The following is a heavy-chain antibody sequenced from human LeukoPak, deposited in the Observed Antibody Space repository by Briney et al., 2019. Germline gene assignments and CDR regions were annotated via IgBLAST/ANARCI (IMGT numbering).Heavy chain of an antibody. CDR1: GYTFTSYG. V-gene: IGHV1-18*01. CDR3: ARKSFTGGGSYPSSFDY. D-gene: IGHD1-26*01. Sequence: AASVKVSCKASGYTFTSYGISWVRQAPGQGLEWMGWISAYNGNTNYAQKLQGRVTMTTDTSTSTAYMELRSLRSDDTAVYYCARKSFTGGGSYPSSFDYWGQGTLVTVSS. J-gene: IGHJ4*02. CDR2: ISAYNGNT.